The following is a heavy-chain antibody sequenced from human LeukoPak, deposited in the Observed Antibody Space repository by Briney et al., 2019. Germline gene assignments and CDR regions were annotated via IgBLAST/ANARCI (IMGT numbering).Heavy chain of an antibody. D-gene: IGHD1-14*01. Sequence: GGSLRLSCAASGFTFSGSAMHWVRQASGKGLEWVGRIRSKANSYATAYAASVKGRFTISRDDSKNTAYLQMNSLKTQDTAVYYCTITGITSYYYYMDVWGKGTTVTVSS. CDR1: GFTFSGSA. CDR2: IRSKANSYAT. V-gene: IGHV3-73*01. J-gene: IGHJ6*03. CDR3: TITGITSYYYYMDV.